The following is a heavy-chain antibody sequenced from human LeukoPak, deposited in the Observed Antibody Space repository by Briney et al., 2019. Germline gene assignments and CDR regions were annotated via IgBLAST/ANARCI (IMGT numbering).Heavy chain of an antibody. CDR3: TRVYDILTGYNGNDAFDI. CDR2: IRSRAYGGTT. Sequence: GRSLRLSCTASGFTFGDYAMSWFRQAPGKGLEWVGFIRSRAYGGTTEYAASVKGRFTISRDDSKSIAYLQMNSLKTEDTAVYYCTRVYDILTGYNGNDAFDIWGQGTMVTVSS. CDR1: GFTFGDYA. V-gene: IGHV3-49*03. J-gene: IGHJ3*02. D-gene: IGHD3-9*01.